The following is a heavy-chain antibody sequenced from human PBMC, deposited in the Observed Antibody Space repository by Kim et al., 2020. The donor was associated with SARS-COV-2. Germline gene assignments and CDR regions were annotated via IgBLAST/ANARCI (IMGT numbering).Heavy chain of an antibody. CDR3: ARDGGITIFGVVTADYGMDV. J-gene: IGHJ6*02. CDR2: ISSSSYI. CDR1: GFTFSSYS. Sequence: GGSLRLSCAASGFTFSSYSMNWVRQAPGKGLEWVSSISSSSYIYYADSVKGRFTISRDNAKNSLYLQMNSLRAEDTAVYYCARDGGITIFGVVTADYGMDVWSQGTTVTVSS. V-gene: IGHV3-21*01. D-gene: IGHD3-3*01.